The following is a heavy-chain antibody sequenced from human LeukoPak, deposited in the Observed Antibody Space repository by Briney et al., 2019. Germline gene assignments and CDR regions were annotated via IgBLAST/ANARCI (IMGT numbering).Heavy chain of an antibody. D-gene: IGHD5-18*01. CDR3: ATIKRGSIFGYFDF. J-gene: IGHJ4*02. Sequence: SETLSLTCTVSGGSISSHYWSWIRQPPGKGLEWIAYLFDSVNTKDNPSLQSRLTLSADTSKNQFSLKLSSVTAADTAVYYCATIKRGSIFGYFDFWGQGIKVTVPS. V-gene: IGHV4-59*11. CDR1: GGSISSHY. CDR2: LFDSVNT.